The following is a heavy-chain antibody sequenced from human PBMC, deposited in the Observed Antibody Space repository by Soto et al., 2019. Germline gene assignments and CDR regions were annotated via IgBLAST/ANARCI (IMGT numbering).Heavy chain of an antibody. CDR1: GGSFSGYY. V-gene: IGHV4-34*01. CDR2: INHSGST. D-gene: IGHD3-9*01. CDR3: ARGYDILTGYYIVYFDY. J-gene: IGHJ4*02. Sequence: PSETLSLTCAVYGGSFSGYYWSWIRQPPGKGLEWIGEINHSGSTNYNPSLKSRVTISVDTSKNQFSLKLSSVTAADTAVYYCARGYDILTGYYIVYFDYWGQGTLVTVSS.